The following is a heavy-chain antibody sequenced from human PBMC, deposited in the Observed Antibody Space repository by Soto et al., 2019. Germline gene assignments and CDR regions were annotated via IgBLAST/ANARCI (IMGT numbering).Heavy chain of an antibody. D-gene: IGHD3-10*01. CDR1: GYTFTNYA. CDR2: INAAIGNT. Sequence: QVQLVQSGAEVKKPGASVKVSCKASGYTFTNYAMHWVRQAPGQRLEWMGWINAAIGNTKYSQKFQGSVTITRDTSANTPYMELSSLRSEDTAVYYRARRNVYGSGSYSFDYWGQGTLVTVSS. J-gene: IGHJ4*02. CDR3: ARRNVYGSGSYSFDY. V-gene: IGHV1-3*01.